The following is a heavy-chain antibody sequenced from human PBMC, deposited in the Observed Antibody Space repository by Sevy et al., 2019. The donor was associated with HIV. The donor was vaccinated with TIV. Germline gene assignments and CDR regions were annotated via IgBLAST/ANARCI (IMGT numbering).Heavy chain of an antibody. V-gene: IGHV3-48*04. Sequence: GGSLRLSCAASGFSFSSYDMDWVRQAPGEGLEWISHISSSSRTIYYADSVKGRFTISRDNAKNSLYLQMNNLRVEDTAVYYCARRDVWGSHGYNDYWGQGTLVTVSS. D-gene: IGHD3-16*01. CDR2: ISSSSRTI. CDR1: GFSFSSYD. CDR3: ARRDVWGSHGYNDY. J-gene: IGHJ4*02.